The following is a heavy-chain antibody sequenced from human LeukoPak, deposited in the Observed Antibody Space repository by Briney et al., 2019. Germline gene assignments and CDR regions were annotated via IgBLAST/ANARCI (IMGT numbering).Heavy chain of an antibody. CDR2: MNPNSGNT. V-gene: IGHV1-8*01. CDR1: GYTFTSYD. Sequence: ASVKVSCKASGYTFTSYDINWVRQATGQGLEWMGWMNPNSGNTGYAQKFKGRVTMTRNTSISTAYMELSSLRSEDTAVYYCARWRYCSGGSCHTGHYYYYGMDVWGQGTTVTVSS. J-gene: IGHJ6*02. D-gene: IGHD2-15*01. CDR3: ARWRYCSGGSCHTGHYYYYGMDV.